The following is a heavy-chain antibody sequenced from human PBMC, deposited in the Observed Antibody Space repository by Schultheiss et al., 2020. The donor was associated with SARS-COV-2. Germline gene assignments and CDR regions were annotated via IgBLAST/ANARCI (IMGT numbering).Heavy chain of an antibody. Sequence: GESLKISCAASGFTFSSSWMHWVRQAPGKGLVWVSRISSDGSGTTYADSVKGRFTISRDNSKNTLYLQMNSLRTEDTAVYYCARDRYGSGTNYLDYWGQGTLVTVSS. V-gene: IGHV3-74*01. CDR2: ISSDGSGT. J-gene: IGHJ4*02. CDR1: GFTFSSSW. D-gene: IGHD3-10*01. CDR3: ARDRYGSGTNYLDY.